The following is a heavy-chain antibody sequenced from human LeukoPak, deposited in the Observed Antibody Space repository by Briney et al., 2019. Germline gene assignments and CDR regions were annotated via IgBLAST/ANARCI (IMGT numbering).Heavy chain of an antibody. Sequence: GESLKISCKGSGYIFTSYWIGWVRQMPGKGLEWVGIIYPGDSDTRYSPSFQGQVTISADKSISTAYLQWSSLKASDTAMYYCARLVPLVGWLVAPNWFDPWGQGTLVTVSS. CDR2: IYPGDSDT. CDR3: ARLVPLVGWLVAPNWFDP. CDR1: GYIFTSYW. J-gene: IGHJ5*02. V-gene: IGHV5-51*01. D-gene: IGHD3-22*01.